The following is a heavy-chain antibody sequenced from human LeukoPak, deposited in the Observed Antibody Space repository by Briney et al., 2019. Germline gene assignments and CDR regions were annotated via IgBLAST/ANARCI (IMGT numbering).Heavy chain of an antibody. D-gene: IGHD6-13*01. Sequence: TGGSLRLSCAASGFTFSSYAMSWVRQAPGKGLEWVSAISGSGGSTYYADSVKGRFTISRDNSKNTLYLQMNSLRAEDTAIYYCARKWSSSWSSFDYWGQGTLVTVSS. J-gene: IGHJ4*02. CDR2: ISGSGGST. V-gene: IGHV3-23*01. CDR1: GFTFSSYA. CDR3: ARKWSSSWSSFDY.